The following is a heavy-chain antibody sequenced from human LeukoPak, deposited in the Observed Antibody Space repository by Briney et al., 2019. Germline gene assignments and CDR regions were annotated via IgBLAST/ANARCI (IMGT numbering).Heavy chain of an antibody. CDR3: GRSRGAGPGAHFDV. Sequence: PGGSLRLSCAASGFSFSDEYMSWIRQAPGQGLEWISYISASGSYTNYADSVKGRFTISRDNAKNSLYLLMNSLRAEDTAVYYCGRSRGAGPGAHFDVWGQGTLVTVSS. J-gene: IGHJ4*02. D-gene: IGHD6-19*01. CDR1: GFSFSDEY. V-gene: IGHV3-11*03. CDR2: ISASGSYT.